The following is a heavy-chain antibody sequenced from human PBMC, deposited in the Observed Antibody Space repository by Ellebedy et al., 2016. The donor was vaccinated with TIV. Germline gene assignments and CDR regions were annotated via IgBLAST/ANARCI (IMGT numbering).Heavy chain of an antibody. V-gene: IGHV3-30*03. Sequence: GESLKISCEASGFTFTTFGMHWVRQAPGKGLEWVAVISYGGSKTYHADSVKGRFAISRDNSKNTLYLEMNRLRAEDTAIYYCARDQAYGTGIFSGFDFWGQGTLVTVSS. D-gene: IGHD3-10*01. CDR2: ISYGGSKT. CDR3: ARDQAYGTGIFSGFDF. J-gene: IGHJ4*02. CDR1: GFTFTTFG.